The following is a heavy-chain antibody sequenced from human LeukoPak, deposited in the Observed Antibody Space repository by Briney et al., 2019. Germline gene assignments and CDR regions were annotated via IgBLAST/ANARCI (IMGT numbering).Heavy chain of an antibody. CDR2: IRTKSDGETV. CDR3: ATPALGRRLYYYDY. CDR1: GFTFSSAC. D-gene: IGHD3-16*01. V-gene: IGHV3-15*07. J-gene: IGHJ4*02. Sequence: PGGSLRLSCAASGFTFSSACLSWVRQAPGKGLEWVGRIRTKSDGETVDYAAPVKGRFTISRDDSKNTLFLQMNSLKTEDAAVYYCATPALGRRLYYYDYWGQGTLVTVST.